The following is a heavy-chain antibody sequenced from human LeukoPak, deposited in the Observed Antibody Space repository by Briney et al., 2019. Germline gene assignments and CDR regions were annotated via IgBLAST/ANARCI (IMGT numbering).Heavy chain of an antibody. J-gene: IGHJ5*02. CDR3: ARGGGFYCSSTSCTTYNWFDP. D-gene: IGHD2-2*01. CDR2: IYYSGST. V-gene: IGHV4-59*01. CDR1: GGSISSYY. Sequence: SETLSLTCIVSGGSISSYYWSWIRQPPGKGLEWIGYIYYSGSTNYNPSLKSRVTISVDTSKNQFSLKLSSVTAADTAVYYCARGGGFYCSSTSCTTYNWFDPWGQRTLVTVSS.